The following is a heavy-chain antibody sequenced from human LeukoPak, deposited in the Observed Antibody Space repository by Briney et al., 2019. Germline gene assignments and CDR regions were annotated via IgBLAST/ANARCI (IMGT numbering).Heavy chain of an antibody. CDR1: GGSFSGYY. V-gene: IGHV4-34*01. CDR3: ARGLWFGPKPEYFDY. J-gene: IGHJ4*02. D-gene: IGHD3-10*01. Sequence: PSETLSLTCAVYGGSFSGYYWSWIRQPPGKGLEWIGEINHSGSTNYNPSLKSRVTISVDTSKNQFSLKLSSVTAADTAVYYCARGLWFGPKPEYFDYWGQGTLVTVSS. CDR2: INHSGST.